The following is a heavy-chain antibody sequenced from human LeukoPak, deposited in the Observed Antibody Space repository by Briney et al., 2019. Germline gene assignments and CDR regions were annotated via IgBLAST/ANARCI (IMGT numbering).Heavy chain of an antibody. CDR3: AREGSTSRPIDY. J-gene: IGHJ4*02. CDR1: GGSFSGYY. V-gene: IGHV4-34*01. CDR2: INHSGST. D-gene: IGHD2-2*01. Sequence: SETLSLTCAVYGGSFSGYYWCWIRQPPGKGLEWIGEINHSGSTNYNPSLKSRVTISVDTSKNQFSLKLSSVTAADTAVYYCAREGSTSRPIDYWGQGTLVTVSS.